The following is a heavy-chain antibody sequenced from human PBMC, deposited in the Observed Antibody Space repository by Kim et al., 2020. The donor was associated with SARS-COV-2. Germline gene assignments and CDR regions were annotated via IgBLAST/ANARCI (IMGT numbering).Heavy chain of an antibody. CDR3: ARCYYDSSGYPSPYYFDY. Sequence: SVKVSCKASGGTFSSYAISWVRQAPGQGLEWMGGIIPIFGTANYAQKFQGRVTITADESTSTAYMELSSLRSEDTAVYYCARCYYDSSGYPSPYYFDYWGQGTLVTVSS. D-gene: IGHD3-22*01. CDR1: GGTFSSYA. J-gene: IGHJ4*02. CDR2: IIPIFGTA. V-gene: IGHV1-69*13.